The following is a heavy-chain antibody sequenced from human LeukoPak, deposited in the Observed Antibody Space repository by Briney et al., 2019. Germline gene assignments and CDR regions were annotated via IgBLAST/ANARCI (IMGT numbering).Heavy chain of an antibody. Sequence: VGGLRLSCAASGFTFSNALVGWVRQAPGRGLDLVGRIKSTTDGGTTEYAATVKGRFTISRDDPRNTLYMQMNSPTTEDTAVYYCALYLGSWGPGALVTVSS. CDR2: IKSTTDGGTT. CDR1: GFTFSNAL. CDR3: ALYLGS. J-gene: IGHJ4*02. V-gene: IGHV3-15*01.